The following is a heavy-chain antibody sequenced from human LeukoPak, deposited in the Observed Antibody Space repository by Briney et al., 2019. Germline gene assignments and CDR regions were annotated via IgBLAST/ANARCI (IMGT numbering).Heavy chain of an antibody. J-gene: IGHJ6*02. V-gene: IGHV3-23*01. D-gene: IGHD3-16*01. Sequence: GGSLRLSCAASGFTFSSYAMSWVRQAPGKGLEWVSAISGSGGSTYYADSVKGRFTISRDNSKNSLYLQMNSLRAEDTAVYYCARGLGPSLFRYYGMDVWGQGTTVTVSS. CDR2: ISGSGGST. CDR3: ARGLGPSLFRYYGMDV. CDR1: GFTFSSYA.